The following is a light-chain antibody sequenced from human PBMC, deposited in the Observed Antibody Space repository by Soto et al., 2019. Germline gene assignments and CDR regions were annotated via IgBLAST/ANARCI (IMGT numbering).Light chain of an antibody. Sequence: QSVLTQPPSVSGAPGQRVTISCTGSRSNIGAGYDVHWYQQLPGTAPKLLIYANNNRPSGVPGRFSGSKSGTSASLAITGLQAEDEADDYCQSYDSSLSAADWVFGGGTKLTVL. CDR1: RSNIGAGYD. V-gene: IGLV1-40*01. CDR2: ANN. J-gene: IGLJ3*02. CDR3: QSYDSSLSAADWV.